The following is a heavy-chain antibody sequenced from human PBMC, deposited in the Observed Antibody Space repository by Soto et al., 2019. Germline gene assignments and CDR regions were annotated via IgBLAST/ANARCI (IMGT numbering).Heavy chain of an antibody. CDR1: GGTFSSYA. CDR3: ARELAAAGTDWFDP. D-gene: IGHD6-13*01. Sequence: SVKVSCKASGGTFSSYAISWVRQAPGQGLEWMGGIIPIFGTANYAQKFQGRVTITADESTSTAYMELSNLRSEDTAVYYCARELAAAGTDWFDPWGQGTLVTVSS. V-gene: IGHV1-69*13. CDR2: IIPIFGTA. J-gene: IGHJ5*02.